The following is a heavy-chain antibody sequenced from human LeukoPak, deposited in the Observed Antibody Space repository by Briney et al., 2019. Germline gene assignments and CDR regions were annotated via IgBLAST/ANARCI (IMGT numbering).Heavy chain of an antibody. CDR3: TRDPLRYLRVGHYDY. J-gene: IGHJ4*02. D-gene: IGHD3-9*01. CDR2: IDYDSSHI. V-gene: IGHV3-21*01. Sequence: GGSLRLSCAASGFTFSTSAMNWVRQVPGKGLGWVSSIDYDSSHIYYAASVRGRFTISRDNARNSVYLQMDSLRVEDTAVYYCTRDPLRYLRVGHYDYWGQGTLVAVSS. CDR1: GFTFSTSA.